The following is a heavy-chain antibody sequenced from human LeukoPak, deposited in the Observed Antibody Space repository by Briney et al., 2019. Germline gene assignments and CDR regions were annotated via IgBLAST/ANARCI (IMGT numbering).Heavy chain of an antibody. CDR3: AREGYTSSWYSGYYYFDY. D-gene: IGHD6-13*01. J-gene: IGHJ4*02. CDR2: INTSGST. V-gene: IGHV4-61*02. CDR1: GGSISSGSYF. Sequence: SETPSLTCTVSGGSISSGSYFWTWIRQPAGKGLEWIGRINTSGSTNYNPSLKSRVTISVDTSKNQFSLKLSSVTAADTAVFYCAREGYTSSWYSGYYYFDYWGQGTLVTVSS.